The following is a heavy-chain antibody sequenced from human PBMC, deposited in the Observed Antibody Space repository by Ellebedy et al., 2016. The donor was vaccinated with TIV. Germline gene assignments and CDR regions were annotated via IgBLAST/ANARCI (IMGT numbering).Heavy chain of an antibody. CDR1: GYTVTIYY. CDR2: INPRGGST. CDR3: ARGGSGTYYNTMGSSYYYGMDV. J-gene: IGHJ6*02. Sequence: AASVKVSCKASGYTVTIYYMHWVRQAPGQGLEWMGIINPRGGSTSFAQKFQGRVTMTRDKSTSTVYMELSSLRSEDTAVYYCARGGSGTYYNTMGSSYYYGMDVWGQGTTVTVSS. V-gene: IGHV1-46*01. D-gene: IGHD3-10*01.